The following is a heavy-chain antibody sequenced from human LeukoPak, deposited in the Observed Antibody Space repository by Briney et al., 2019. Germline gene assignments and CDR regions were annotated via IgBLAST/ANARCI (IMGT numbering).Heavy chain of an antibody. J-gene: IGHJ2*01. CDR2: INPSGGST. CDR3: ARASSIAARPDWYFDL. CDR1: GYTFTIYY. D-gene: IGHD6-6*01. Sequence: EASVKVSCKASGYTFTIYYMHWVRQAPGQGLEWMGIINPSGGSTSYAQKFQGRVTMTRDTSTSTVYMDLSSLRSEDTAVYYCARASSIAARPDWYFDLWGRGTLVTVSS. V-gene: IGHV1-46*01.